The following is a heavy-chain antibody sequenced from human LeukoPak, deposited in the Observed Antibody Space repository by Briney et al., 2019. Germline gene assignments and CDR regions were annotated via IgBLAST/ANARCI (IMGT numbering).Heavy chain of an antibody. Sequence: ASVKVSCKSSGYTFTNYGISWVRQAPGQGLGWMGWISVYNGNTNYAQKSQGRVTMTTDTSTNAAYMELRILRSDDTAVYYPARDCGYQCLFDYWGQGTLVTVSS. D-gene: IGHD5-12*01. CDR1: GYTFTNYG. CDR3: ARDCGYQCLFDY. V-gene: IGHV1-18*01. J-gene: IGHJ4*02. CDR2: ISVYNGNT.